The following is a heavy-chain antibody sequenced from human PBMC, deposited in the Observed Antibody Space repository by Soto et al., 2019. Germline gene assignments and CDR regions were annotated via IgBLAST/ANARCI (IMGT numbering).Heavy chain of an antibody. D-gene: IGHD1-1*01. CDR2: IYYSGST. J-gene: IGHJ4*02. Sequence: LSLTCTVSGGSISSGDYYWSWIRQPPGKGLEWIGYIYYSGSTYYNPSLKSRVTISVDTSKNQFSLKLSSVTAADTAVYYCARGLNWNDVWWDYWGQGTLVTVSS. CDR3: ARGLNWNDVWWDY. V-gene: IGHV4-30-4*01. CDR1: GGSISSGDYY.